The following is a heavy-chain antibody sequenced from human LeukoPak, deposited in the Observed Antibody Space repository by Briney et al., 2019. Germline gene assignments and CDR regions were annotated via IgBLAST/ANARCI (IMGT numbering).Heavy chain of an antibody. V-gene: IGHV5-10-1*01. J-gene: IGHJ4*02. CDR2: IDPTDSYT. CDR3: ATLGSISV. CDR1: GYSFTTYW. D-gene: IGHD1-26*01. Sequence: GESLGISCQGSGYSFTTYWISWVRQLPGKGLEWMGKIDPTDSYTNYSPSFQGRVTISADKSISTAYLQWSSLQASDTAMYYCATLGSISVWGQGTLVTVSS.